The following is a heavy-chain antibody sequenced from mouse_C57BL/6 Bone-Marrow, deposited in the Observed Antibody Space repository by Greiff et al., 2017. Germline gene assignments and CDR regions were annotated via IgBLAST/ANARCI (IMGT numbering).Heavy chain of an antibody. Sequence: EVKLMESGEGLVKPGGSLKLSCAASGFTFSSYAMSWVRQTPEKRLEWVAYISSGGDYIYYADTVKGRFTISRDNARNTLYLQMSSLKSEDTAMYYCTRVLRYWYFDVWGKGTTVTVSS. J-gene: IGHJ1*03. V-gene: IGHV5-9-1*02. D-gene: IGHD1-1*01. CDR1: GFTFSSYA. CDR2: ISSGGDYI. CDR3: TRVLRYWYFDV.